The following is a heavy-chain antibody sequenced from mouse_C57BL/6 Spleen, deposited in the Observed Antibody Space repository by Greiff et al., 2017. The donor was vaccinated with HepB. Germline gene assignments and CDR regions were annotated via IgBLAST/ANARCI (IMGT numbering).Heavy chain of an antibody. CDR2: IRSKSNNYAT. CDR1: GFSFNTYA. J-gene: IGHJ4*01. CDR3: VRQQATLYYAMDY. Sequence: GGGLVQPTGSLKLSCAASGFSFNTYAMNWVRQAPGKGLEWVARIRSKSNNYATYYADSVKDRFTISRDDSESMLYLQMNNLKTEDTAMYYCVRQQATLYYAMDYWGQGTSVTVSS. V-gene: IGHV10-1*01. D-gene: IGHD3-2*02.